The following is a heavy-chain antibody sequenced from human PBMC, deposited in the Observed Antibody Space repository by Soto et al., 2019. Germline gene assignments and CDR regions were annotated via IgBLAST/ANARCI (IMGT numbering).Heavy chain of an antibody. D-gene: IGHD6-19*01. CDR3: ATIVEYSSGWYRAGVGGPLDY. J-gene: IGHJ4*02. V-gene: IGHV1-69*01. Sequence: QVQLVQSGAEVKKPGSSVKVSCKASGGTFSSYAISWVRQAPGQGLEWMGGIIPIFGTANYAQKFQGRVTITADESTSTAYMELSSLRSEDTAVYYCATIVEYSSGWYRAGVGGPLDYWGQGTLVTVSS. CDR2: IIPIFGTA. CDR1: GGTFSSYA.